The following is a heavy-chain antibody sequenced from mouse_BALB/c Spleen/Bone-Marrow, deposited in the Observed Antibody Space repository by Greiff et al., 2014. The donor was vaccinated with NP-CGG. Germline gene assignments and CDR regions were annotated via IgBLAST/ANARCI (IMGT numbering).Heavy chain of an antibody. CDR3: ARSHGYYPYWYFDV. J-gene: IGHJ1*01. CDR2: IDPSDSET. V-gene: IGHV1-69*02. CDR1: GYTFTSYW. Sequence: LVESGAELVKPGAPVKLSCKASGYTFTSYWMNWVKQRPGRGLEWIGRIDPSDSETHYNQKFKDKATLIVDKSSSTAYIQLSSLTSEDSAVYYCARSHGYYPYWYFDVWGAGTTVTVSS. D-gene: IGHD2-3*01.